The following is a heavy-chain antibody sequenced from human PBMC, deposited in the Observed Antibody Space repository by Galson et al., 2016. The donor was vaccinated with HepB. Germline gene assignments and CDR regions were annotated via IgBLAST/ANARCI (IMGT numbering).Heavy chain of an antibody. J-gene: IGHJ4*02. Sequence: PALVKPTQTLTLTCTFSGFSLSTSGVGVGWFRQPPGKALEWLALISSDDDQRHSPSLQSRLTITKDTSKNQLVLTMTNMDPVDTGTSYCALTTVTKTHYFDYWGQGTLVTVSS. CDR3: ALTTVTKTHYFDY. CDR2: ISSDDDQ. CDR1: GFSLSTSGVG. V-gene: IGHV2-5*02. D-gene: IGHD4-17*01.